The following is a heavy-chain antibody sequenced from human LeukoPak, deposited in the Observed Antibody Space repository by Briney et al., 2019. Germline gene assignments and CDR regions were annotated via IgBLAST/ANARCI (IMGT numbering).Heavy chain of an antibody. CDR1: GGSFSGYY. V-gene: IGHV4-59*08. CDR3: ATAAGNSYYFGLDV. J-gene: IGHJ6*02. Sequence: PSETLSLTCAVYGGSFSGYYWSWIRQPPGKGLEWIGYIYYSGNTNYNPSLKRRVTISVDTSKNQFSLKLSSVTAADTAVYYCATAAGNSYYFGLDVWGQGTTVTVSS. CDR2: IYYSGNT.